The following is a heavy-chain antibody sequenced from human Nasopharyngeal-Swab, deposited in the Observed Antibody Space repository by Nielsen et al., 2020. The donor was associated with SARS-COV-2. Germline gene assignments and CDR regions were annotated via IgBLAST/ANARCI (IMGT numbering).Heavy chain of an antibody. J-gene: IGHJ6*02. CDR2: ISAYNGNT. CDR3: ARDPPTTHTAKGGTYYYYGMDV. D-gene: IGHD5-18*01. CDR1: GYTFTSYG. Sequence: ASAKVSCKASGYTFTSYGIGWVRQAPGQGLEWMGWISAYNGNTNYAQKLQGRVTMTTDTSTSTAYMELRSLRSDDTAVYYCARDPPTTHTAKGGTYYYYGMDVWGQGTTVTVSS. V-gene: IGHV1-18*01.